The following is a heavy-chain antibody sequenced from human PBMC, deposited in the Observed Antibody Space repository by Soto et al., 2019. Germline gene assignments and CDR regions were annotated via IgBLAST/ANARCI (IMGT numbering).Heavy chain of an antibody. CDR3: AKGTVAGTPTSYYYYCMDV. D-gene: IGHD6-19*01. CDR1: GGTFRTYA. J-gene: IGHJ6*02. CDR2: IIPIFGTI. Sequence: QVQLLQSGAEVKKPGSSVRVSCEASGGTFRTYAISWVRQAPGQGLEWMGEIIPIFGTINYAQNLQGRLAITADESTATVYMDLTSLRSDDTALYYCAKGTVAGTPTSYYYYCMDVWGQGTTVTVSS. V-gene: IGHV1-69*12.